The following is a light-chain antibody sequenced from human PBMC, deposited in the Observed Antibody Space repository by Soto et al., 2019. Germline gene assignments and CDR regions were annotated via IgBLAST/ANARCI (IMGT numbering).Light chain of an antibody. CDR1: QGISGY. Sequence: AIRMTQSPSSFSASTGDRVTITCRASQGISGYLAWYQQKPGKAPKLLIYAASTLASGVPSRFSGSGSGTDFTLTISCLQSEDFATYYCQQYYSYPRTFGQGTKAEIK. J-gene: IGKJ1*01. CDR2: AAS. CDR3: QQYYSYPRT. V-gene: IGKV1-8*01.